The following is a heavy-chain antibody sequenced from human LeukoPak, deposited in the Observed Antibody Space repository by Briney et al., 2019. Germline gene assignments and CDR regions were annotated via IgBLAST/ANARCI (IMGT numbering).Heavy chain of an antibody. CDR2: SGSGGST. Sequence: GGSLRLSCAASGFTFSSYATSWVRQAPGKGLKWVSGSGSGGSTHYADSVKGRFTISRDNSKNTLYLQMNSLRAEDTAVYYCAKDFWSGYYPKYWGQGTLVTVSS. D-gene: IGHD3-3*01. V-gene: IGHV3-23*01. J-gene: IGHJ4*02. CDR1: GFTFSSYA. CDR3: AKDFWSGYYPKY.